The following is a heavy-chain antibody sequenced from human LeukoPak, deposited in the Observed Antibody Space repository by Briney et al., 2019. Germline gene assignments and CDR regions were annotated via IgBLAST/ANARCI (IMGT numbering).Heavy chain of an antibody. CDR1: GYTFTGYY. J-gene: IGHJ5*02. CDR2: INPHSGGT. V-gene: IGHV1-2*02. D-gene: IGHD3-10*01. Sequence: ASVKVSCKASGYTFTGYYIHWVRQAPGQGLEWMGWINPHSGGTNYAQKFQGRVTMTRDTSISTAYMELSRLRSDDTAVYYCARRRRDTRGEGPAFDPWGQGTLVTVSS. CDR3: ARRRRDTRGEGPAFDP.